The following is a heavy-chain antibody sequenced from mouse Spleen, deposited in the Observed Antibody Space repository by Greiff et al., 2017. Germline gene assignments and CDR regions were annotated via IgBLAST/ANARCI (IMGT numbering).Heavy chain of an antibody. CDR1: GFTFSDYY. CDR3: ARIYGSSLYWYFDV. D-gene: IGHD1-1*01. CDR2: INYDGSST. Sequence: EVQRVESEGGLVQPGSSMKLSCTASGFTFSDYYMAWVRQVPEKGLEWVANINYDGSSTYYLDSLKSRFIISRDNAKNILYLQMSSLKSEDTATYYCARIYGSSLYWYFDVWGAGTTVTVSS. J-gene: IGHJ1*01. V-gene: IGHV5-16*01.